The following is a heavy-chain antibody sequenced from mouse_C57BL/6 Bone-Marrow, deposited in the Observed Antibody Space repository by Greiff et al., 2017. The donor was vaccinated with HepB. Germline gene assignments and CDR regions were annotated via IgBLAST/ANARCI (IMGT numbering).Heavy chain of an antibody. CDR3: TRGPGVYYYGLYWYFDV. J-gene: IGHJ1*03. D-gene: IGHD1-1*01. V-gene: IGHV1-5*01. Sequence: EVQLQQSGTVLARPGASVKMSCKTSGYTFTSYWMHWVKQRPGQGLEWIGAIYPGNSDTSYNQKFKGKAKLTAVTSASTAYMELSSLTNEDSAVYYWTRGPGVYYYGLYWYFDVWGTGTTVTVSS. CDR1: GYTFTSYW. CDR2: IYPGNSDT.